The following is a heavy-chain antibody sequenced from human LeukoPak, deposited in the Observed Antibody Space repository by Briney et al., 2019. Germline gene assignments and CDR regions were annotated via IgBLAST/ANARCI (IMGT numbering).Heavy chain of an antibody. CDR2: ISTSSSYI. Sequence: GGSLRLSCAASGLAFSSYGMRWVRQAPGKGLGWVSSISTSSSYIYYADSVNGRVTISRDNAKNSLYMQMNSLRAEDTAVYYCARAYSGRYGLGYYYMDVWGKGTTVTVSS. CDR1: GLAFSSYG. CDR3: ARAYSGRYGLGYYYMDV. J-gene: IGHJ6*03. V-gene: IGHV3-21*01. D-gene: IGHD1-26*01.